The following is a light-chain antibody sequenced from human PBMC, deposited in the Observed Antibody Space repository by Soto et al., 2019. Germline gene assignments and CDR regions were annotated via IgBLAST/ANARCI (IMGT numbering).Light chain of an antibody. CDR2: EVS. Sequence: QSVLTQPASVSGSPGQSITISCTGTSSDVGGYNYVSWYQQHPGKAPKLMIYEVSNRPSGVSSRFSGSKSGNTASLTISGLQAEDEAAYYCRSYTSSYTYVFGTGTKLTVL. CDR3: RSYTSSYTYV. J-gene: IGLJ1*01. V-gene: IGLV2-14*01. CDR1: SSDVGGYNY.